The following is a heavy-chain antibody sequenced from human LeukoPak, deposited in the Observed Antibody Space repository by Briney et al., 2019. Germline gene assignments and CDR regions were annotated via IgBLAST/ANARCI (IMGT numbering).Heavy chain of an antibody. D-gene: IGHD1-14*01. J-gene: IGHJ5*02. CDR3: AKEGTVRWFDP. CDR2: IYHTGHT. CDR1: GGSVSSSSYY. Sequence: SETLSLTCTVSGGSVSSSSYYWTFIRQPPGKGLEWIGGIYHTGHTFYNPSLKSRVTISVETSKNQFSLKLNSVTAADTAVYYCAKEGTVRWFDPWGQGTLVTVSS. V-gene: IGHV4-39*07.